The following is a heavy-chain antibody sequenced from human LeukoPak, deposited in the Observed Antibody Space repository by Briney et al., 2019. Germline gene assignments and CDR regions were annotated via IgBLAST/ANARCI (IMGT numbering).Heavy chain of an antibody. CDR1: GYTFTSYD. Sequence: ASVKVSFKASGYTFTSYDINWVRQATGQGLEWMGWMNPNSGNTGYAQKFQGRVTMTRDTSTSTVYMELSSLRSEDTAVYYCARVELSGWLPFDYGGQGTLVTVSS. CDR2: MNPNSGNT. CDR3: ARVELSGWLPFDY. V-gene: IGHV1-8*01. D-gene: IGHD5-24*01. J-gene: IGHJ4*02.